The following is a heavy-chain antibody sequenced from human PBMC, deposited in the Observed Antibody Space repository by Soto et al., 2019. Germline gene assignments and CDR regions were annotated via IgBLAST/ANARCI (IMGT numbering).Heavy chain of an antibody. CDR3: ASDLKYSYGRRRFYYYYGMDV. CDR1: GFTFTSSA. D-gene: IGHD5-18*01. J-gene: IGHJ6*02. Sequence: SVKVSCKASGFTFTSSAVQWVRQARGQRLEWIGWIVVGSGNTNYAQKFQERVTITRDMSTSTAYMELSSLRSEDTAVYYCASDLKYSYGRRRFYYYYGMDVWGQGTTVTVS. V-gene: IGHV1-58*01. CDR2: IVVGSGNT.